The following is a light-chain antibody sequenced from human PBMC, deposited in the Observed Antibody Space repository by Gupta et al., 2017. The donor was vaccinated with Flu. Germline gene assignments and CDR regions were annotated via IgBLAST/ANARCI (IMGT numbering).Light chain of an antibody. Sequence: QSALTQPASESGSPGQSITISCTGTSSDVGALNYVSWYQQHPGKAPKLMTYEVSNRPSGVSNRFSGSKSGNTASLTISGLQAEDESDYYCSSYTTSSHVLFGGGTKLTVL. CDR2: EVS. J-gene: IGLJ2*01. V-gene: IGLV2-14*01. CDR3: SSYTTSSHVL. CDR1: SSDVGALNY.